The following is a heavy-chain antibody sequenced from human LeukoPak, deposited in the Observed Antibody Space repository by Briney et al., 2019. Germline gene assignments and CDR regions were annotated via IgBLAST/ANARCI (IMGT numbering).Heavy chain of an antibody. J-gene: IGHJ6*02. D-gene: IGHD4-17*01. CDR1: GFTFSSYA. V-gene: IGHV3-30*03. Sequence: PGGSLRLSCAASGFTFSSYAMHWVRQAPGKGLEWVAVISSDGSITYFADSVKGRFTISRDNSKNTLYLQMNSLRAEDTAVYYCARNAYGAQTPSDVWGQGTTVTVSS. CDR2: ISSDGSIT. CDR3: ARNAYGAQTPSDV.